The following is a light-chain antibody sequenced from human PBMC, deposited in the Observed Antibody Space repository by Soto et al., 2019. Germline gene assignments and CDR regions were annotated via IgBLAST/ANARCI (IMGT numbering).Light chain of an antibody. CDR2: EAT. Sequence: QSVLTQPPSASGSPGQSVTFSCTGTSSDVGGYNYVYWYQQHPGKAPKLMIYEATKRPSGVPDRFSGSKSGNTASLTVSGLQAEDEADYYCSSYADSNSYVFGTGTKVTVL. V-gene: IGLV2-8*01. CDR3: SSYADSNSYV. J-gene: IGLJ1*01. CDR1: SSDVGGYNY.